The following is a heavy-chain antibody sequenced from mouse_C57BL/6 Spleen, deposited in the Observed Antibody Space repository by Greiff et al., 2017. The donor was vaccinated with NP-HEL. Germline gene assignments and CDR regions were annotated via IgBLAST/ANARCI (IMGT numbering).Heavy chain of an antibody. CDR3: AREDYGNSLWYFDV. D-gene: IGHD2-1*01. V-gene: IGHV1-53*01. J-gene: IGHJ1*03. Sequence: QVQLQQPGTELVKPGASVKLSCKASGYTFTSYWMHWVKQRPGQGLEWIGNINPSNGCTNYNEKFKSKATLTVDKSSSTAYMQLSSLTSEDSAVYYCAREDYGNSLWYFDVWGTGTTVTVSS. CDR1: GYTFTSYW. CDR2: INPSNGCT.